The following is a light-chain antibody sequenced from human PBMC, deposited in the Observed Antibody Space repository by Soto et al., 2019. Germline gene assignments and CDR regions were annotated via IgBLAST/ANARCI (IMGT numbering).Light chain of an antibody. J-gene: IGLJ1*01. V-gene: IGLV1-40*01. CDR1: SSNIGAGYD. CDR3: SLYTSENTYV. CDR2: DNN. Sequence: QSVLTQPPSVSGAPGQRVTISCTGGSSNIGAGYDVHWYQQLPGSAPKLLIYDNNNRPSGVPDRFSVSKSGTSASLAITGLQAEDEADYYCSLYTSENTYVFGTGTQLTVL.